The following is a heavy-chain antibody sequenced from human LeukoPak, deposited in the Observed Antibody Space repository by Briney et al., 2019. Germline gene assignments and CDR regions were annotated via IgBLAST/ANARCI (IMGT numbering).Heavy chain of an antibody. J-gene: IGHJ6*03. V-gene: IGHV4-4*08. CDR1: GGSISSYY. CDR2: IYTSGST. CDR3: ARVSELWRDYYYYMDV. Sequence: SETLSLTCTVSGGSISSYYWSWIRQPPGKGLEWIGRIYTSGSTNYNPSLKSRVTISVDTSKNQFSLKLSSVTAADTAVYYCARVSELWRDYYYYMDVWGKGTTVTVSS. D-gene: IGHD5-18*01.